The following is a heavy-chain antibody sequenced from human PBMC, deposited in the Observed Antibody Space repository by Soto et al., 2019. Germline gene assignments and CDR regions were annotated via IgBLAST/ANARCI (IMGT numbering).Heavy chain of an antibody. D-gene: IGHD1-26*01. CDR1: GGTFSSYS. V-gene: IGHV1-69*01. Sequence: QVQLVQSGAEVKKPWSSVKVSCKASGGTFSSYSINWVRQAPGQGLEWMGEIIPIFGTANYAQKFQGRVTITADESTSTAYMKRSSLRSEDTAVYYCARDGGRHSGGIDYWGQGTLVTVSS. J-gene: IGHJ4*02. CDR2: IIPIFGTA. CDR3: ARDGGRHSGGIDY.